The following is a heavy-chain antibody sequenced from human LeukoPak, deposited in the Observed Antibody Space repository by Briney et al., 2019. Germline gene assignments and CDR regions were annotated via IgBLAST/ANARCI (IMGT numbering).Heavy chain of an antibody. V-gene: IGHV1-46*01. Sequence: ASVKVSCKASGYTFTSYYMYWVRQAPGQGLEWMGIINPSGGSTSYAQKFQGRVTMTRDTSTSTAYMELRSLRSDDTAVYYCARDRAYYDSSGYCPSDYWGQGTLVTVSS. D-gene: IGHD3-22*01. CDR3: ARDRAYYDSSGYCPSDY. CDR1: GYTFTSYY. CDR2: INPSGGST. J-gene: IGHJ4*02.